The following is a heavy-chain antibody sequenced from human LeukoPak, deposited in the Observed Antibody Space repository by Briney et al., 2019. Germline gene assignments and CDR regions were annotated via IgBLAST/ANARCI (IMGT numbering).Heavy chain of an antibody. Sequence: PGRSLRLSCAASGFTFDDYAMHWVRHAPGKGLEWVSGISWNSGSIGYADSVKGRFTISRDNAKNSLYLQMNSLRAEDTALYYCAKNQYLDYWGQGTLVTVSS. V-gene: IGHV3-9*01. CDR3: AKNQYLDY. J-gene: IGHJ4*02. CDR1: GFTFDDYA. D-gene: IGHD1-14*01. CDR2: ISWNSGSI.